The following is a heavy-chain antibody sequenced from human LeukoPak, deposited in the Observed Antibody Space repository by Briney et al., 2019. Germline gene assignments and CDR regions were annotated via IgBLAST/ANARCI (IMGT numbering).Heavy chain of an antibody. V-gene: IGHV4-34*01. CDR1: GGSFSGYY. Sequence: DPSETLSLTCAVYGGSFSGYYWSWIRQPPGKGLEWIGEINHSGSTNYNPSLKSRVTISVDTSKNQFSLKLSSVTAADTAVYYCATEYLYDNSLDIWGQGTMVTVSS. J-gene: IGHJ3*02. CDR2: INHSGST. CDR3: ATEYLYDNSLDI. D-gene: IGHD3-22*01.